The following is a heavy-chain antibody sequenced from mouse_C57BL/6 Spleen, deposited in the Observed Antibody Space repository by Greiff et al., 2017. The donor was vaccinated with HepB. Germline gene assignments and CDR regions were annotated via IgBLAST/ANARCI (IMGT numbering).Heavy chain of an antibody. CDR2: INPSTGGT. V-gene: IGHV1-42*01. D-gene: IGHD2-5*01. CDR1: GYSFTGYY. J-gene: IGHJ3*01. Sequence: EVQLQESGPELVKPGASVKISCKASGYSFTGYYMNWVKQSPEKSLEWIGEINPSTGGTTYNQKFKAKATLTVDKSSSTAYMQLKSLTSEDSAVYYCARPSTIVTTRFAYWGQGTLVTVSA. CDR3: ARPSTIVTTRFAY.